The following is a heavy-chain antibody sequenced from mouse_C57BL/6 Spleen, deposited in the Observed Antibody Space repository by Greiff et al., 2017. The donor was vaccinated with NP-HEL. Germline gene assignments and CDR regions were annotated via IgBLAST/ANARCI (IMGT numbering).Heavy chain of an antibody. CDR2: ISNGGGST. CDR1: GFTFSDYY. CDR3: ARLYYYGSFFDY. V-gene: IGHV5-12*01. J-gene: IGHJ2*01. D-gene: IGHD1-1*01. Sequence: EVQLVESGGGLVQPGGSLKLSCAASGFTFSDYYMYWVRQTPEKRLEWVAYISNGGGSTYYPDTVKGRFTISRDNAQNTLYLQMSRLKSEDTAMYYCARLYYYGSFFDYWGQGTTLTVSS.